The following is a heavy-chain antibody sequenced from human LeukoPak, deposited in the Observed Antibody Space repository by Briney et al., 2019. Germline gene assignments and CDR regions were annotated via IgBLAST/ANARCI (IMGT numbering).Heavy chain of an antibody. CDR3: AINRGIAAAGAFDI. CDR2: IYTCGST. D-gene: IGHD6-13*01. J-gene: IGHJ3*02. Sequence: SETLSLTCTVSGGSISSYYWSWIRQPAGKGLEWIGRIYTCGSTNYNPSLKSRVTMSVDTSKNQFSLKLSSVTAADTAVYYCAINRGIAAAGAFDIWGQGTMVTVSS. CDR1: GGSISSYY. V-gene: IGHV4-4*07.